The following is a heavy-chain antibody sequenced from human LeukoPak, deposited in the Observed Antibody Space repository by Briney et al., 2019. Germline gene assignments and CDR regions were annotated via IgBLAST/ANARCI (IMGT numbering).Heavy chain of an antibody. Sequence: KFQGRVTITRDTSASTAYMELSSLRSEDTAVYYCARALYSSSWYAEYFQHWGRGTLVTVSS. J-gene: IGHJ1*01. D-gene: IGHD6-13*01. CDR3: ARALYSSSWYAEYFQH. V-gene: IGHV1-3*01.